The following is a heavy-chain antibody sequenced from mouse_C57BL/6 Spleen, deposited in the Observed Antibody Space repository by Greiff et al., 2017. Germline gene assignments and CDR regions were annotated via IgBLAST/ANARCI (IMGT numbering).Heavy chain of an antibody. Sequence: EVQVVESGGGLVQPKGSLKLSCAASGFSFNTYAMNWVRQAPGKGLEWVARIRSKSNNYATYYADSVKDRFTISRDDSESMLYLQMNNLKTEDTAMYYCVRGDYGSRGFAYWGQGTLVTVSA. J-gene: IGHJ3*01. CDR1: GFSFNTYA. CDR3: VRGDYGSRGFAY. CDR2: IRSKSNNYAT. V-gene: IGHV10-1*01. D-gene: IGHD1-1*01.